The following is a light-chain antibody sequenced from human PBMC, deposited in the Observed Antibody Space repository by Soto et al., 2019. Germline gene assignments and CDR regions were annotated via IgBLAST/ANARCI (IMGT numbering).Light chain of an antibody. V-gene: IGLV2-14*01. CDR1: NNDVGGYNY. CDR3: SSYTSDTFFV. J-gene: IGLJ1*01. CDR2: EVS. Sequence: QSVLTQPASVSGSPGQSITISCTGTNNDVGGYNYVSWFQHDPGKVPKLLIYEVSSRPSGVSNRFSGSKSGNTASLTISGLQAEDEADYYCSSYTSDTFFVFGTGTKLTVL.